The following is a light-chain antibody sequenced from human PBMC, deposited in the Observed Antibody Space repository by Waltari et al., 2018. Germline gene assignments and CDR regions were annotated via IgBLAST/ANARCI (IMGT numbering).Light chain of an antibody. CDR2: AAS. Sequence: DIQMTQSPSSVSASVGDRVIITCRASQGINNYLAWYQQKPGEAPNLLIYAASVLQTGVPSRFSGTGSETDFTLTINNLQPEDFATYFCQQGNSFPPTFGQGTQVDVK. J-gene: IGKJ1*01. CDR1: QGINNY. CDR3: QQGNSFPPT. V-gene: IGKV1-12*01.